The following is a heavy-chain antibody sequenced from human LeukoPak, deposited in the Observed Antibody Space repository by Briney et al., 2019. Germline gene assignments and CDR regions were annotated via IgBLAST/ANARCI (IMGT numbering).Heavy chain of an antibody. V-gene: IGHV5-51*01. CDR2: IHPGDSDT. CDR1: GYSFISNW. D-gene: IGHD5-18*01. Sequence: GESLKISCKGSGYSFISNWIGWVRQMPGKGLEWMGIIHPGDSDTRYSPSFQGQVTISADSSISTAYLQLNSLKASDTAMYYCVRSAVGGYGYDYWGQGILVTVSS. J-gene: IGHJ4*02. CDR3: VRSAVGGYGYDY.